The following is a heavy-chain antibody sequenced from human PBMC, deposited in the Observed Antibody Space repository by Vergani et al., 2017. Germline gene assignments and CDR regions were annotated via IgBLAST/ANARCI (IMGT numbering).Heavy chain of an antibody. D-gene: IGHD3-22*01. V-gene: IGHV1-2*02. J-gene: IGHJ4*02. CDR3: ARSRPGYDSSGYYYGAIYLDS. CDR2: INPNSGGT. Sequence: QVQLVQSGAEVKKPGSSVKVSCKASGGTFSSYTISWVRQAPGQGLEWMGRINPNSGGTNYAQKFQGRVTMTRDTSISTAYMELSRLRSDDTAVYYCARSRPGYDSSGYYYGAIYLDSWGQGTLVTVSS. CDR1: GGTFSSYT.